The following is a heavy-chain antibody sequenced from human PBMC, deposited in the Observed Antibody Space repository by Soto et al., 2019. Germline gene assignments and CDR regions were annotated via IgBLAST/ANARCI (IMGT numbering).Heavy chain of an antibody. D-gene: IGHD3-22*01. CDR1: GGSISSGDYY. J-gene: IGHJ4*02. V-gene: IGHV4-30-4*01. CDR2: IYYSGST. Sequence: PSETLSLTCTVSGGSISSGDYYWSWIRQPPGKGLEWIGYIYYSGSTYYNPSLKSRVTISVDTSKNQFSLKLSSVTAADTAVYYCARGSYYYDSSGPFDYWGQGTLVT. CDR3: ARGSYYYDSSGPFDY.